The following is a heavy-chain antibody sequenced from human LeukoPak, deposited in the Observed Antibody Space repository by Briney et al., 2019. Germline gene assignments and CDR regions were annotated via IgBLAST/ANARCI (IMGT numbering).Heavy chain of an antibody. J-gene: IGHJ4*02. D-gene: IGHD2-2*01. CDR2: IWYDGSNK. Sequence: GRSLRLSCAASGSTFSSYGMHWVRQAPGKGVEWVAVIWYDGSNKYYADSVKGRFTISRDNSKNTLYLQRNSLRAEDTAVYYCARETGDIVVVPAAPLLDYWGQGTLVTVSS. CDR3: ARETGDIVVVPAAPLLDY. CDR1: GSTFSSYG. V-gene: IGHV3-33*01.